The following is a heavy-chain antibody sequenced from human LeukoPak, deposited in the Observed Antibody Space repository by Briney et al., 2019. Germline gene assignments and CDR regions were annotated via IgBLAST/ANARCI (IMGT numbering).Heavy chain of an antibody. J-gene: IGHJ6*02. CDR2: IYSGGST. CDR3: AKDVREYSYGYYGLDV. Sequence: GGSLRLSCAASGFTVSSNYMSWVRQAPGKGLEWVSVIYSGGSTYYADSVKGRFAIFRDNSKHTLYLQMNSLRAEDTAVYYCAKDVREYSYGYYGLDVWGQGTTVTVSS. CDR1: GFTVSSNY. D-gene: IGHD5-18*01. V-gene: IGHV3-53*01.